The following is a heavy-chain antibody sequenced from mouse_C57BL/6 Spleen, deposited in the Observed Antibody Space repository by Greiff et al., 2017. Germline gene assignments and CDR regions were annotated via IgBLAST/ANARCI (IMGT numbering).Heavy chain of an antibody. Sequence: VQLQQSGPELVKPGASVKISCKASGYSFTDYNMNWVKQSNGKSLEWIGVINPNYGTTSYNQKFKGKATLTVDQSSSTAYMPLNSPTSEGSAVYYFAREGDYFVSSYAKYYWGQGTSVTVSS. D-gene: IGHD1-1*01. V-gene: IGHV1-39*01. CDR2: INPNYGTT. CDR1: GYSFTDYN. J-gene: IGHJ4*01. CDR3: AREGDYFVSSYAKYY.